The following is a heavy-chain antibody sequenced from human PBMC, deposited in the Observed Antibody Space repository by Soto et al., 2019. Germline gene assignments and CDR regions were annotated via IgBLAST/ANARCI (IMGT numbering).Heavy chain of an antibody. CDR1: GYTFTSYD. D-gene: IGHD1-26*01. CDR3: AGYRWELTYYYGMDV. V-gene: IGHV1-8*01. Sequence: ASVKVSCKASGYTFTSYDINWVRQATGQGLEWMGWMNPNSGNTGYAQKFQGRVTMTRNTSISTAYMELSSLRSEDTAVYYCAGYRWELTYYYGMDVWGQGTTVTVSS. J-gene: IGHJ6*02. CDR2: MNPNSGNT.